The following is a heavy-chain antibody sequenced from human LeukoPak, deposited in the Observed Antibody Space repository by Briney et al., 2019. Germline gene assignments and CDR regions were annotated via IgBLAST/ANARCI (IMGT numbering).Heavy chain of an antibody. J-gene: IGHJ4*02. CDR3: ARPSNRPWLVVS. Sequence: GGSLRLSCAASGFTFSSYSMNWVRQAPGKGLEWVSSIGSSSSYIYYADSVKGRFTISRDNAKNSLYLQMNSLRAEDTAVYYCARPSNRPWLVVSWGQGTLVTVSS. D-gene: IGHD6-19*01. CDR2: IGSSSSYI. CDR1: GFTFSSYS. V-gene: IGHV3-21*01.